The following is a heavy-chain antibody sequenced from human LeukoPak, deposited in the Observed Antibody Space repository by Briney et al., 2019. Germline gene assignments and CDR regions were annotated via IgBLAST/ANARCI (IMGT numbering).Heavy chain of an antibody. CDR3: AIHSGSYFLY. D-gene: IGHD1-26*01. V-gene: IGHV1-24*01. CDR2: FDPEDIET. J-gene: IGHJ4*02. Sequence: ASVKVSCKVSGYTLTYLSMDWVRQSPGKGLEWMGGFDPEDIETVYAQRVQGRVTMTEDTSTDTAYMELSSLTSEDTAVYYCAIHSGSYFLYWGQGTLVTVSS. CDR1: GYTLTYLS.